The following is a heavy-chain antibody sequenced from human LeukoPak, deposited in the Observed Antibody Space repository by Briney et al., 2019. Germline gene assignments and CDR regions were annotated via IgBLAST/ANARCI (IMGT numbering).Heavy chain of an antibody. CDR2: ISAYNGNT. Sequence: GASVKVSCKASGYTFTSYGISWVRQAPGQGLEWMGWISAYNGNTNYAQKLQGRVTMTTDTSTSTAYMELRSLRSDDTAVYYCARVITNPGGHYYYYMDVWGKGTTVTVSS. D-gene: IGHD1-14*01. CDR3: ARVITNPGGHYYYYMDV. CDR1: GYTFTSYG. J-gene: IGHJ6*03. V-gene: IGHV1-18*01.